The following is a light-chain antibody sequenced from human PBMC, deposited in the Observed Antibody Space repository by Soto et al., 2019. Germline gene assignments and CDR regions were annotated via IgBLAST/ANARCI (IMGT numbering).Light chain of an antibody. J-gene: IGKJ1*01. CDR3: QQYHSPPLT. Sequence: EIVLTQSPGTLSLSPGQRATLSCRASQNIRSYYVAWFQQTPGQAPRLLIYGAVNKASGIPDRLSGSGSGTEFTLTISSLEPEDFVVYYCQQYHSPPLTFGQGTKVDIK. CDR1: QNIRSYY. CDR2: GAV. V-gene: IGKV3-20*01.